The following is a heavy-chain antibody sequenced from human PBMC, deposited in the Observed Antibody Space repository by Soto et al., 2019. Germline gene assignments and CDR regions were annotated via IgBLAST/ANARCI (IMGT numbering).Heavy chain of an antibody. CDR2: IYWDDDK. D-gene: IGHD3-3*01. J-gene: IGHJ6*02. CDR1: GFSLSTSEVG. V-gene: IGHV2-5*02. Sequence: QITLKESGPTLVKPTQTLTLTCTFSGFSLSTSEVGVGWVRQPPGKALEWVALIYWDDDKRYSPSLKSRLTITKDTSKNQVVLTMTNLDPVDTATYYCAHSMRPRIFSDWGQGTTVTVSS. CDR3: AHSMRPRIFSD.